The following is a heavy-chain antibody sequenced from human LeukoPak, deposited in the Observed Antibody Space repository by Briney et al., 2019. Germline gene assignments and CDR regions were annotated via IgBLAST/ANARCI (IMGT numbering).Heavy chain of an antibody. CDR2: IYYSGST. D-gene: IGHD2-15*01. V-gene: IGHV4-39*01. CDR1: GGSISSSSYY. J-gene: IGHJ4*02. Sequence: TSETLSLTCTVSGGSISSSSYYWGWIRQPPGKGLEWIGSIYYSGSTYYNPSLKSRVTISVDTSKNQFSLKLSSVTAADTAVYYCARGLYDIVVVVAATGASFDYWGQGTLVTVSS. CDR3: ARGLYDIVVVVAATGASFDY.